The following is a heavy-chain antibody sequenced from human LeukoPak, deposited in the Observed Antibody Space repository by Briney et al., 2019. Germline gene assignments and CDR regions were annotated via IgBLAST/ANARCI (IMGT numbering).Heavy chain of an antibody. V-gene: IGHV4-30-4*01. CDR1: GGSISSGDYY. J-gene: IGHJ6*02. Sequence: SQTLSLTCNVSGGSISSGDYYWSWIRQPPGKGLEWIGYIYYSGSTYYNPSLKSRVSISVDTSKNLFSLRVSSVTDADTAVYYCARAVPSYYYAMDVWGQGTTVTVSS. CDR3: ARAVPSYYYAMDV. CDR2: IYYSGST.